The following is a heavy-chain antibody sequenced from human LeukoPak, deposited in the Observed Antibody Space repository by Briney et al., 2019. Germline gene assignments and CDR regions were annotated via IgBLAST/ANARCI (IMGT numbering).Heavy chain of an antibody. J-gene: IGHJ4*02. V-gene: IGHV3-7*01. CDR1: GFTFSSYW. CDR3: ARTYYDLWSGYFDLFDY. CDR2: IKQDGSEK. D-gene: IGHD3-3*01. Sequence: GGSLRLSCAASGFTFSSYWMSWVRQAPGKGLEWVANIKQDGSEKYYVDSVKGRFTISRDNAKNSLYLQMNSLRAEDTAVYYCARTYYDLWSGYFDLFDYWDQGTLVTVSS.